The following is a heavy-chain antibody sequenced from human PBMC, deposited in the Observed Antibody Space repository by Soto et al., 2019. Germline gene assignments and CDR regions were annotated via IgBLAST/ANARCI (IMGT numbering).Heavy chain of an antibody. CDR1: GFTFSSHS. CDR2: ISYDGSNK. Sequence: PGGSLRLSGAASGFTFSSHSIHWVRQAPCKGLEWVALISYDGSNKYYADSVKGRFTISRDNSKNTLYLQMNSLRAEDTAVYYCAPLGGDPFTIWGQRTLVTVCS. CDR3: APLGGDPFTI. D-gene: IGHD3-16*01. J-gene: IGHJ4*02. V-gene: IGHV3-30-3*01.